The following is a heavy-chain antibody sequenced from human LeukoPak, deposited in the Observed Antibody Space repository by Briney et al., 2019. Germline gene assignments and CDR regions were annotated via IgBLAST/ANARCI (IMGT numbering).Heavy chain of an antibody. CDR1: GGSISSSSYY. Sequence: SETLSLTCTVSGGSISSSSYYWGLIRQPPGKGLEWIGSIYYSGSTYYNPSLKSRVTISVDTSKNQFSLKLSSVTAADTAVYYCVRAMTTVTTSNAFDIWGQGTMVTVSS. CDR2: IYYSGST. V-gene: IGHV4-39*01. J-gene: IGHJ3*02. D-gene: IGHD4-17*01. CDR3: VRAMTTVTTSNAFDI.